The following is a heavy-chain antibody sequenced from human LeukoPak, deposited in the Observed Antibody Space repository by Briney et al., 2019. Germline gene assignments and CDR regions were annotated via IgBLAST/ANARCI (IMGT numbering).Heavy chain of an antibody. CDR2: INPNSGAT. Sequence: GASVKVSCKASGYTFTGYYMHWVRQAPGQGLEWMGWINPNSGATNYARKFQGRVTMTRDTSISTAYMELSRLRSDDTAVYYCARGYCSGGSCSDNLDYWGQGTLVTVSS. CDR1: GYTFTGYY. V-gene: IGHV1-2*02. D-gene: IGHD2-15*01. CDR3: ARGYCSGGSCSDNLDY. J-gene: IGHJ4*02.